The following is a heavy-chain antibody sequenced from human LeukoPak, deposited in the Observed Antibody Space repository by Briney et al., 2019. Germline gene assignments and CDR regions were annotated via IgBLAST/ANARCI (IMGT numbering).Heavy chain of an antibody. Sequence: PSETLSLTCTVSGGSISSYYWSWIRQPPGKGLEWIGYIYYSGSTNYNPSLKSRVTISVDTSKNQFSLKLTSVTAADTAVYYCAREASYYDGTGYHYRGMYYFDYWGQGTLVPVSS. CDR1: GGSISSYY. CDR3: AREASYYDGTGYHYRGMYYFDY. V-gene: IGHV4-59*12. CDR2: IYYSGST. D-gene: IGHD3-22*01. J-gene: IGHJ4*02.